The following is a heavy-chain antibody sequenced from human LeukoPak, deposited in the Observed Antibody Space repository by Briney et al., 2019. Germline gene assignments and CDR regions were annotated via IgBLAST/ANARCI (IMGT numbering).Heavy chain of an antibody. V-gene: IGHV3-23*01. CDR1: AFTFSSYA. CDR3: AKDLGQYQLLCLFQH. J-gene: IGHJ1*01. CDR2: ISGSGGST. D-gene: IGHD2-2*01. Sequence: PGGSLRLSCLASAFTFSSYAMTWVRQAPGKGLEWVSAISGSGGSTYYADSVKGRFTISRDNSKNTLYLQMNSLRAEDTAVYYCAKDLGQYQLLCLFQHWGQGTLVTVSS.